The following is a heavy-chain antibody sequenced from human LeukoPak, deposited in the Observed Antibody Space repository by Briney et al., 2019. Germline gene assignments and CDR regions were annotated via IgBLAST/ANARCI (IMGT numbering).Heavy chain of an antibody. D-gene: IGHD6-13*01. CDR2: INHSGST. CDR1: GGSFSGYY. V-gene: IGHV4-34*01. CDR3: ARRGRIAAAGYFDY. Sequence: SETLSFTCAVYGGSFSGYYWSWIRQPPGKGLEWIGEINHSGSTNYNPSLRSRVTISVDTSKNQFSLKLSSVTAADTAVYYCARRGRIAAAGYFDYWGQGTLVTVSS. J-gene: IGHJ4*02.